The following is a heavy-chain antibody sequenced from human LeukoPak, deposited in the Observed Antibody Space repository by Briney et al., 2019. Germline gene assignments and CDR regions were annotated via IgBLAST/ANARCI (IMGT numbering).Heavy chain of an antibody. J-gene: IGHJ3*02. V-gene: IGHV3-23*01. Sequence: GGSLRLSCAASGSTFSDYAMNWVRQAPGKGLEWISVVGGDDVTFYTDSVKGRFTISRDNSKNTLSLQMNSLRLEDTAVYYCAKDSRSRNGIYDPFDIWGQGTVVTVSS. CDR3: AKDSRSRNGIYDPFDI. CDR2: VGGDDVT. D-gene: IGHD2-8*01. CDR1: GSTFSDYA.